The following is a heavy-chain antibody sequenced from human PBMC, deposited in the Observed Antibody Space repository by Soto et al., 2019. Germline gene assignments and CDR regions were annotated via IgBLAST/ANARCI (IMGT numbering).Heavy chain of an antibody. CDR1: GGTFSSYA. D-gene: IGHD6-13*01. CDR2: IIPIFGTA. V-gene: IGHV1-69*13. Sequence: ASSVKVSCKASGGTFSSYAISWVRQAPGQGLEWMGGIIPIFGTANYAQKFQGRVTITADESTSTAYMELSSLRSEDTAVYYCARRSAAAGVDYYYGMDVWGQGTTVTVSS. CDR3: ARRSAAAGVDYYYGMDV. J-gene: IGHJ6*02.